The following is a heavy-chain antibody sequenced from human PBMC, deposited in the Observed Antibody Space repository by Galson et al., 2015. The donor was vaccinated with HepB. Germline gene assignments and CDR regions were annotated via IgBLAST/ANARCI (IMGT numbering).Heavy chain of an antibody. CDR1: GGSISSGGYS. D-gene: IGHD3-22*01. CDR2: IYYSGST. V-gene: IGHV4-30-4*07. Sequence: TCAVSGGSISSGGYSWSWIRQPPGKGLEWIGYIYYSGSTYYNPSLKSRVTISVDTSKNQFSLKLSSVTAADTAVYYCARGDSSGLVYWGQGTLVTVSS. J-gene: IGHJ4*02. CDR3: ARGDSSGLVY.